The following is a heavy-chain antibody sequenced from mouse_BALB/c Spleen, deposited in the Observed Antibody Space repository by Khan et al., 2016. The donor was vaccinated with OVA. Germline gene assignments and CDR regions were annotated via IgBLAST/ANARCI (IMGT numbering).Heavy chain of an antibody. CDR1: GYSITSDYA. CDR2: ISYSGST. D-gene: IGHD3-1*01. Sequence: QLLESGPGLVKPSQSLSLTCTVTGYSITSDYAWNWIRQFPGNKLEWMGYISYSGSTSYTPSLKSRISITRDTSKNQLFLQLNSVTTEDTATYYCTGARAYWGQGTLVTVSA. V-gene: IGHV3-2*02. J-gene: IGHJ3*01. CDR3: TGARAY.